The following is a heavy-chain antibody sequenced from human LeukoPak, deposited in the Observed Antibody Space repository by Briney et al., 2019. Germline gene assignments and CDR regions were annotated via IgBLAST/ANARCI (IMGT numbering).Heavy chain of an antibody. CDR3: AKNPYEYYFDY. Sequence: ASVKVSCKASGYTLTGYYINWGGQAPVQGREWMGWINPNSGDTNYAQKFQGRVTMTRDTSISTAYMELSRLRSDDTAVYYCAKNPYEYYFDYWGQGTPVTVSS. CDR1: GYTLTGYY. V-gene: IGHV1-2*02. J-gene: IGHJ4*02. D-gene: IGHD5-12*01. CDR2: INPNSGDT.